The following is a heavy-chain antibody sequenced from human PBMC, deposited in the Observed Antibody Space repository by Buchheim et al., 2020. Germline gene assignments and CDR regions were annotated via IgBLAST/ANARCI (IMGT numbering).Heavy chain of an antibody. J-gene: IGHJ5*02. CDR1: GGSISSYY. Sequence: QVQLQESGPGLVKPSETLSLTCTVSGGSISSYYWSWIRQPPGKGLEWIGYIYYSGSTNYNPSLKSRVTISVDTSKNQFSLKLSSVTAAHTAVYYCASHSAFWRGPSWFDPWGQGTL. CDR2: IYYSGST. V-gene: IGHV4-59*01. D-gene: IGHD3-3*01. CDR3: ASHSAFWRGPSWFDP.